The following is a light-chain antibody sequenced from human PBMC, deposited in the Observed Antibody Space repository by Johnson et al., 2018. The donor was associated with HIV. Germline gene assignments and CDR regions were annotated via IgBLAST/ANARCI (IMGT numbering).Light chain of an antibody. J-gene: IGLJ1*01. CDR1: SSNIGNNY. CDR2: DNN. Sequence: QSVLTQPPSVSAAPGQKVTISCSGSSSNIGNNYVSWYQQLPGTAPKLLIYDNNKRPSGIPDRFSGSKSGTSATLGITAIPTGDEADYYCGTWDSGLSCGLYLFGTGIKVTVL. V-gene: IGLV1-51*01. CDR3: GTWDSGLSCGLYL.